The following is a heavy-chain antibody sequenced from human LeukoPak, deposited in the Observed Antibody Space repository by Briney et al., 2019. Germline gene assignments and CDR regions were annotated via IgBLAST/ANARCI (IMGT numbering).Heavy chain of an antibody. Sequence: GGSLTLSCAASGFTFSDYYMSWIRQAPGKGLEWVSYISSSGSTIYYADSVKGRFTISSDNAKNSLYLQMNSLRAEDTAVYYCAREDGEAYFDYWGQGTLVTVSS. V-gene: IGHV3-11*04. J-gene: IGHJ4*02. CDR2: ISSSGSTI. CDR1: GFTFSDYY. CDR3: AREDGEAYFDY.